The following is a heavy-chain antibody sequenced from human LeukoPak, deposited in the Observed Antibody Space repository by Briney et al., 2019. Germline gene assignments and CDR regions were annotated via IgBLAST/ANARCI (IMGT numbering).Heavy chain of an antibody. Sequence: GGSLRLSCAAPGFTFSSYGMHWVRQAPGKGLDWVAFIHHDGSNQYYADSVRGRFTISRDNSKNTLYLQMNSLRAEDTAVYYSARALIGYYFDYWGQGTLVTVSS. CDR1: GFTFSSYG. J-gene: IGHJ4*02. CDR3: ARALIGYYFDY. CDR2: IHHDGSNQ. V-gene: IGHV3-30*02. D-gene: IGHD2-8*01.